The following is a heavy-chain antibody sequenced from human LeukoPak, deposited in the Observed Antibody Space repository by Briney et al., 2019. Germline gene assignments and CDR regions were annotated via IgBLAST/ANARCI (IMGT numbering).Heavy chain of an antibody. D-gene: IGHD4-23*01. V-gene: IGHV1-18*04. J-gene: IGHJ4*02. Sequence: ASVKVSCKASGYTFTGYYMHWVRQAPGQGLEWMGWISAYNGNTNYAQKLQGRVTMTTDTSTSTAYMELRSLRSDDTAVYYCARERDYGGKVDYWGQGTLVTVSS. CDR1: GYTFTGYY. CDR3: ARERDYGGKVDY. CDR2: ISAYNGNT.